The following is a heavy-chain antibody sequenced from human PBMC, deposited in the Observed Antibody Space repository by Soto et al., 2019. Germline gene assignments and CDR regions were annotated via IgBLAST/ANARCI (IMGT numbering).Heavy chain of an antibody. CDR3: AKEGPGRYSGGMDV. D-gene: IGHD1-26*01. Sequence: GGSLRLSCAASGFTFDGYAMHWVRQAPGKGLEWVSGISWNSGSIGYADSVKGRFTISRDNAKNSLYLQMNSLRAEDTALYYCAKEGPGRYSGGMDVWGQGTTVTVSS. CDR2: ISWNSGSI. J-gene: IGHJ6*02. V-gene: IGHV3-9*01. CDR1: GFTFDGYA.